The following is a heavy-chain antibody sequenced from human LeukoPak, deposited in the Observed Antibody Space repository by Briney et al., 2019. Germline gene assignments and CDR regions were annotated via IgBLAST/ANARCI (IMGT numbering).Heavy chain of an antibody. V-gene: IGHV3-48*04. D-gene: IGHD2-21*02. CDR1: GFTFSSYN. J-gene: IGHJ4*02. Sequence: GGSLRLSCAASGFTFSSYNLNWVRQAPGKGLEWVSYISRSSGTIYYANSVKGRFTISRDNAKNSLYLQMNSLRAEDTAVYYCARGGDPDYWGQGTLVTVSS. CDR2: ISRSSGTI. CDR3: ARGGDPDY.